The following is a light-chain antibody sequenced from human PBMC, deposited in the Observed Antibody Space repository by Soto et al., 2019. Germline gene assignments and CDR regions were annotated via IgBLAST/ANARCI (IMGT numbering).Light chain of an antibody. CDR2: GVN. V-gene: IGLV2-14*01. J-gene: IGLJ2*01. CDR3: ASYTSTTTLVV. Sequence: QSVLTQPASVSGSPGQSITISCTGTSSDIGRYNYVSWYQQHPGKAPRLVISGVNKRPSGISNRFSGSKSGNTASLTISGLQADDEAIYYCASYTSTTTLVVFGGGTKLIVL. CDR1: SSDIGRYNY.